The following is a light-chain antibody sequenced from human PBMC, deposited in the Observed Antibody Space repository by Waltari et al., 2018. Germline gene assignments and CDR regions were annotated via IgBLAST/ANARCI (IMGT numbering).Light chain of an antibody. J-gene: IGLJ2*01. Sequence: SYELTQPPSVSVSPGQTARITCPGDALPKTYVYWYQQKSGQAPVLVIYDDTERPSGIPERFSGSSSGTMATLTISGAQVEDEADYYCYSGDDSGNQEVFGGGTKLTVL. CDR1: ALPKTY. V-gene: IGLV3-10*01. CDR2: DDT. CDR3: YSGDDSGNQEV.